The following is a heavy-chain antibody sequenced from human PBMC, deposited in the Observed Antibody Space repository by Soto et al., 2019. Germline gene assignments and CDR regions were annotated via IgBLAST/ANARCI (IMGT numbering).Heavy chain of an antibody. D-gene: IGHD3-16*01. CDR3: ARDRIQLRLGKYSFYGMDV. Sequence: QVQLVQSGAEMRKPGSSLRVSCKASGGTFSDYAFSWVRQAPGQGLEWMGGIVPRFGSPNYAQKFGGRVTITADTSSSTVYSALSSLRFDDTAVYFCARDRIQLRLGKYSFYGMDVWGQGSTIIVSS. CDR2: IVPRFGSP. J-gene: IGHJ6*02. CDR1: GGTFSDYA. V-gene: IGHV1-69*06.